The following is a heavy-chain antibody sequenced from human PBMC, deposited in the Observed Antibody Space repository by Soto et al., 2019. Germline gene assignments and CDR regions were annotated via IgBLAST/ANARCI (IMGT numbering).Heavy chain of an antibody. CDR3: TADLLTPIPQVAH. CDR1: GFTFKGAW. Sequence: GGSLRLSCVASGFTFKGAWMNWVRQAPGKGLEWVGRVKSKVDGGTIDYAAPVKGRFTISRDDSKDTVYLQMNSLKTEDTAVYYCTADLLTPIPQVAHRGQGTLVTVSS. J-gene: IGHJ4*02. D-gene: IGHD3-16*01. CDR2: VKSKVDGGTI. V-gene: IGHV3-15*07.